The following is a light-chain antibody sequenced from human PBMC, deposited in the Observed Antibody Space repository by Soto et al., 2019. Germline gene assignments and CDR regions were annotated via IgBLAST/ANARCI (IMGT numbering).Light chain of an antibody. V-gene: IGKV1-39*01. J-gene: IGKJ5*01. CDR2: GAS. CDR3: QQSYTTSIT. Sequence: DIQMTQSPSCVSASVGDKVTIXXRASQRISTYLNWYQQKPGKAPKLXIYGASTLQGGVPSRFSGSGSGTDFTLTISSLQPEDFATYYCQQSYTTSITFGQGTRLEIK. CDR1: QRISTY.